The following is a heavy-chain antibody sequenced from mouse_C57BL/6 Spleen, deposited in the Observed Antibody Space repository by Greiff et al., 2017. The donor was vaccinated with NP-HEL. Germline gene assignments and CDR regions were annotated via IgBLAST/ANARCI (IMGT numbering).Heavy chain of an antibody. CDR3: TDYYYGSSDEWYFDV. Sequence: QVQLQESGAELVRPGASVTLSCKASGYTFTDYEMHWVKQTPVHGLEWIGAIDPETGGTAYNQKFKGKAILTADKSSSTAYMELRSLTSEDSAVYYCTDYYYGSSDEWYFDVWGTGTTVTVSS. CDR2: IDPETGGT. CDR1: GYTFTDYE. J-gene: IGHJ1*03. V-gene: IGHV1-15*01. D-gene: IGHD1-1*01.